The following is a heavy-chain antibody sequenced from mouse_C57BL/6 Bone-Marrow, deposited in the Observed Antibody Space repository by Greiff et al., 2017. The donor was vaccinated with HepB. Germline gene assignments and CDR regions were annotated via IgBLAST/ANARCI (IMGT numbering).Heavy chain of an antibody. CDR2: ISSGGSYT. CDR1: GFTFSSYG. CDR3: ARNHYFDY. Sequence: DVMLVESGGDLVKPGGSLKLSCAASGFTFSSYGMSWVRQTPDKRLEWVATISSGGSYTYYPDSVKGRFTISRDNAKNTLYLQMSSLKSEDTAMYYCARNHYFDYWGQGTTLTVSS. V-gene: IGHV5-6*02. J-gene: IGHJ2*01.